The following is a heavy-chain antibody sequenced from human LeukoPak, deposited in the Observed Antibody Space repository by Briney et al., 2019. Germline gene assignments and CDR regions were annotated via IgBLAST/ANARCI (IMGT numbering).Heavy chain of an antibody. CDR3: ARGGEHADYVWGSYRRPPNWFDP. D-gene: IGHD3-16*02. Sequence: ETLSLTCAVYGGSFSGYYWSWIRQPPGKGLEWIGEINHSGSTNYNPSLKSRVTMSVDTSKNQFSLKLSSVAAADTAVYYCARGGEHADYVWGSYRRPPNWFDPWGQGTLVTVSS. CDR1: GGSFSGYY. V-gene: IGHV4-34*01. J-gene: IGHJ5*02. CDR2: INHSGST.